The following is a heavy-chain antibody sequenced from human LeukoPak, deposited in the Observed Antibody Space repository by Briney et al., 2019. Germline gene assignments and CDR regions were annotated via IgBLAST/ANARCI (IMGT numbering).Heavy chain of an antibody. D-gene: IGHD3-10*01. CDR3: ATSVRGVVFDY. CDR2: INPSGGST. J-gene: IGHJ4*02. V-gene: IGHV1-46*01. Sequence: ASVKVSCKASGYTFTSYGISWVRQAPGQGLEWMGIINPSGGSTSYAQKFQGRVTMTRDTSTSTVYMELSSLRSEDTAVYYCATSVRGVVFDYWGQGTLVTVSS. CDR1: GYTFTSYG.